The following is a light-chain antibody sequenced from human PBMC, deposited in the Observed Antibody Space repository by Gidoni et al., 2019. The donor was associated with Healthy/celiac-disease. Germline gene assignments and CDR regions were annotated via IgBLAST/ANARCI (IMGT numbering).Light chain of an antibody. J-gene: IGKJ1*01. CDR3: QQYYSTPTWT. V-gene: IGKV4-1*01. CDR1: QSVLYSSNNKNY. CDR2: WAS. Sequence: DIVMTQSPDSLAVSLGERATINCKSSQSVLYSSNNKNYLAWYQQKPGQPPKLLIYWASTRESGVPDRFSGGGSGTDFTLTIISLQAEDVAVYYCQQYYSTPTWTFGQGTKVEIK.